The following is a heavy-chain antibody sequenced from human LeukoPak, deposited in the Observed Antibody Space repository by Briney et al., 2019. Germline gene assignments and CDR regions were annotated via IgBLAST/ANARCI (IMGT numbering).Heavy chain of an antibody. D-gene: IGHD1-26*01. CDR1: GGSISSGGYS. CDR2: IYHSGST. J-gene: IGHJ4*02. V-gene: IGHV4-30-2*01. CDR3: ARGTGVGTTLFDY. Sequence: PSETLSLTCAVSGGSISSGGYSWSWIRQPPGKGLEWIGYIYHSGSTYYNPSLKSRVTISVDRSKNQFSLKLSSVTAADTAVYYCARGTGVGTTLFDYWGQGTLVTVSS.